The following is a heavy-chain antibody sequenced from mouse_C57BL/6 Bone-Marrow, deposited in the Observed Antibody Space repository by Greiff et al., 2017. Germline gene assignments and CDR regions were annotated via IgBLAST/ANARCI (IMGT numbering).Heavy chain of an antibody. CDR1: GFNIKDYY. Sequence: EVQLQQSGAELVRPGASVKLSCTASGFNIKDYYMHWVKQRPEQGLEWIGRIDPEDGDTEYAPKFQGKATMTADTSSKPAYLQLSSLTSEDTAVYYCTGGLRYYFDYWGQGTTLTVSS. CDR2: IDPEDGDT. CDR3: TGGLRYYFDY. J-gene: IGHJ2*01. V-gene: IGHV14-1*01. D-gene: IGHD2-4*01.